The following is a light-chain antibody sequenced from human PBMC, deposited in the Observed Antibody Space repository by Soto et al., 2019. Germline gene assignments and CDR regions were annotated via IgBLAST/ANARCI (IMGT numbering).Light chain of an antibody. Sequence: DIVMTQSPDSLAVSLGERATINCRSSQSFLSSSNQKNYLAWYQQKPGQAPSLLIYGASTRATGIPARFSGSGSGTDFTLTISSLEPEDFAVYYCQQRSNWPLTFGGGTKVDIK. CDR2: GAS. CDR1: QSFLSSSNQKNY. J-gene: IGKJ4*01. CDR3: QQRSNWPLT. V-gene: IGKV4-1*01.